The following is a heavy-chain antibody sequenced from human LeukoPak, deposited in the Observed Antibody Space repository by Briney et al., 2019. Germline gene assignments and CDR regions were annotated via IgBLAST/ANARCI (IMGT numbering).Heavy chain of an antibody. CDR1: GGTFISYA. D-gene: IGHD5-24*01. J-gene: IGHJ4*02. Sequence: SVKVSFKASGGTFISYAISWVRQAPGQGREWMGRIIPILGIANYAQKFQGRVTITADKSTSTAYMELSSLRSEDTAVYYCARVWLQSGDYFDYWGQGTLVTVSS. V-gene: IGHV1-69*04. CDR3: ARVWLQSGDYFDY. CDR2: IIPILGIA.